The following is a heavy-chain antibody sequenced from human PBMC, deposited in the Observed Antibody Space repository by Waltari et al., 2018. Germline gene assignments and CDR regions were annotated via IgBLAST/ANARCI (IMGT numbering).Heavy chain of an antibody. V-gene: IGHV1-69-2*01. CDR2: VDPEDGET. Sequence: EVQLVQSGAEVKKPGATVKISCKVSGYTFTDYYMHWVQQAPGKGLEWMGLVDPEDGETIYAAKFQGRVTITADTSTDTAYMELSSLRSEDPAVYYCATRGGSFGVVTQSYYYGMDVWGQGTTVTVSS. CDR1: GYTFTDYY. J-gene: IGHJ6*02. D-gene: IGHD3-3*01. CDR3: ATRGGSFGVVTQSYYYGMDV.